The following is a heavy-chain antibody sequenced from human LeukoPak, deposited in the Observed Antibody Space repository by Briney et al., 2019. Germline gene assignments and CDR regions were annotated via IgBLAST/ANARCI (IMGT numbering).Heavy chain of an antibody. CDR3: AGRSGRMDV. V-gene: IGHV1-8*02. J-gene: IGHJ6*02. CDR1: GYTFTGYY. CDR2: MSPNSGNT. D-gene: IGHD2-15*01. Sequence: ASVKVSCKASGYTFTGYYMHWVRQAPGQGLEWMGWMSPNSGNTGYAQKFQGRVTMTRNTSISTAYMELSSLRSEDTAVYYCAGRSGRMDVWGQGTTVTVSS.